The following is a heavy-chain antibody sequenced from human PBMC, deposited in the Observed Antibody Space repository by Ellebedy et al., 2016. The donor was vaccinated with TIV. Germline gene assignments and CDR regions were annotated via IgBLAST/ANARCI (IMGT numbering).Heavy chain of an antibody. CDR1: GDSVSSNSVA. Sequence: LRLSCAISGDSVSSNSVAWHWIRQSPSRGLEWLGRIYYRSKWYNEYAVSVKSRITINPDTSKNQFSLQLNSLTPEDQALYYCVRGSRGAFDIWGQGTMVTVSS. CDR2: IYYRSKWYN. J-gene: IGHJ3*02. CDR3: VRGSRGAFDI. V-gene: IGHV6-1*01.